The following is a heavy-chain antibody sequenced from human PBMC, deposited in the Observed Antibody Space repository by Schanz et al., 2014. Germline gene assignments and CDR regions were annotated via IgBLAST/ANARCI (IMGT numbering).Heavy chain of an antibody. CDR1: GFMFSSYG. V-gene: IGHV3-23*04. CDR2: ISGSGGST. Sequence: EVQLVESGGGLVQPGGSLRLSCAASGFMFSSYGMHWVRQAPGKGLEWVSAISGSGGSTYYADSVKGRFTISRDNSKNTLYLQMNSLRAEDTAVYYCAKVRYSSGWRGDYFDEWGQGTLVTVSS. D-gene: IGHD6-25*01. CDR3: AKVRYSSGWRGDYFDE. J-gene: IGHJ4*02.